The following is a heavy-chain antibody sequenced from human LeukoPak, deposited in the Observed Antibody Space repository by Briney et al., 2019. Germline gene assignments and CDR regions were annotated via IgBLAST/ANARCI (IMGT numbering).Heavy chain of an antibody. CDR1: GFTFSDYY. CDR3: ARDLSSSRYSSGWYFWFDP. D-gene: IGHD6-19*01. J-gene: IGHJ5*02. CDR2: ISSSGSTI. V-gene: IGHV3-11*01. Sequence: GGSLRLSCAASGFTFSDYYMSWIRQAPGKGLEWVSYISSSGSTIYYADSVKGRFTISRDNAKNSLYLQMSSLRSEDTAVYYCARDLSSSRYSSGWYFWFDPWGQGTLVTVSS.